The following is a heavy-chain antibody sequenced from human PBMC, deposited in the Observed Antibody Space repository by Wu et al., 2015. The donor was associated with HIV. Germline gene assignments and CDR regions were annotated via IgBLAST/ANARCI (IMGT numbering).Heavy chain of an antibody. CDR3: ARVQFDPDYYTYFDL. CDR2: MNPSNGHI. V-gene: IGHV1-18*03. J-gene: IGHJ5*01. Sequence: LVQSGPEAKRPGASVKVSCKASYILTSYPIGWVRQAPGQRLEWMGWMNPSNGHIQPAQKFQDRIYMSTDNSAHTAYMELRNLTSDDVAIYFCARVQFDPDYYTYFDLWGQGTLVTVSS. CDR1: YILTSYP. D-gene: IGHD4/OR15-4a*01.